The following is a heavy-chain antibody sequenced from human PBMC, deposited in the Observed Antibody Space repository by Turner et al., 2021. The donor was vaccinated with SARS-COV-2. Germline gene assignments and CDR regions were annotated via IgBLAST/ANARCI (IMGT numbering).Heavy chain of an antibody. Sequence: QVPLVESGGGVVQPGRSLRLSCAASGFTFSSYAMHWVRQAPGKGLEWVAVISFDGNNKYYADSVKGRFTISRDNSKNTLYLQMNSLRAEDTAVYYCARGGLGVNAFDIWGQGTMVTVSS. CDR1: GFTFSSYA. J-gene: IGHJ3*02. V-gene: IGHV3-30-3*01. CDR3: ARGGLGVNAFDI. CDR2: ISFDGNNK. D-gene: IGHD2-21*01.